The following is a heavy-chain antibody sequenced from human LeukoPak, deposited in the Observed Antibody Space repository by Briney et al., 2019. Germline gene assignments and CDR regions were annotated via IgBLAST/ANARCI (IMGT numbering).Heavy chain of an antibody. V-gene: IGHV1-46*01. CDR2: INPSDGST. D-gene: IGHD2-2*02. CDR3: ARVPIHCSSTSCYTNGMDV. Sequence: GASVKVSCKASGYTFTSYYMHWVRQAPGQGLEWMGIINPSDGSTSYAQKLQGRVTMTRDTSTSTVYMELSSLRSEDTAVYYCARVPIHCSSTSCYTNGMDVWGQGTTVTVSS. CDR1: GYTFTSYY. J-gene: IGHJ6*02.